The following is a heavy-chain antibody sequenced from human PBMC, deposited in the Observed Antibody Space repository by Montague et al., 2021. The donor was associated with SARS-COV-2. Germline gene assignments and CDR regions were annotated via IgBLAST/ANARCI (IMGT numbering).Heavy chain of an antibody. Sequence: SETLSLTCAVYGGSFSGYYWSWIRQPPGKGLEWIWEINHSGSTNYNPSLKSRVTISVDTSKNQFSLKLSSVTAADTAVYYCASLTLGYCSSTSCYNNWFDPWGQGTLVTVSS. D-gene: IGHD2-2*02. J-gene: IGHJ5*02. V-gene: IGHV4-34*01. CDR3: ASLTLGYCSSTSCYNNWFDP. CDR1: GGSFSGYY. CDR2: INHSGST.